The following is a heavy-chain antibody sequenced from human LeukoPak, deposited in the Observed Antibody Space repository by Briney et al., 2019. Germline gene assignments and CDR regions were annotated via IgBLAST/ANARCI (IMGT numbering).Heavy chain of an antibody. CDR2: INHSGST. D-gene: IGHD3-10*01. CDR1: GGSFSGYY. J-gene: IGHJ4*02. CDR3: ARSDRVFNYYGSGSYPAPPDY. V-gene: IGHV4-34*01. Sequence: SETLSLTCAVYGGSFSGYYWSWICQPPGKGLEWIGEINHSGSTNYNPSLKSRVTISVDTSKNQFSLKLSSVTAADTAVYYCARSDRVFNYYGSGSYPAPPDYWGQGTLVTVSS.